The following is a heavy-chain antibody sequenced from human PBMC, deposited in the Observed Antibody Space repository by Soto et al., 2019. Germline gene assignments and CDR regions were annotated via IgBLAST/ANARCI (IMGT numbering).Heavy chain of an antibody. CDR3: TRSSSTVTTLDY. V-gene: IGHV4-30-2*01. J-gene: IGHJ4*02. CDR2: IYHSGST. D-gene: IGHD2-2*01. Sequence: QLQLQESGSGLVKPSQTLSLTCAVSGGSISSGGDSWSWIRQPPGKGLEWVGYIYHSGSTYYNPSLKRRVTISIDRSKNQFSLKLSSVTAADTAVYYCTRSSSTVTTLDYWGQGTLVTVSS. CDR1: GGSISSGGDS.